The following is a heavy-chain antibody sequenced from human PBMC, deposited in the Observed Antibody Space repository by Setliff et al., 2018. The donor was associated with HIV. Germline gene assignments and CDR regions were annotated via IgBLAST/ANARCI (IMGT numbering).Heavy chain of an antibody. Sequence: SETLSLTCIVSGGSIRSDHWSWIRKPPGKGLEWIGYISSSVNSNYNLSLKSRVTISLDTSKNHFSLQLSSLTAVDTAVYYCARGCPSSKYFDLWGRGTLVTVSS. CDR3: ARGCPSSKYFDL. D-gene: IGHD2-15*01. CDR2: ISSSVNS. J-gene: IGHJ2*01. CDR1: GGSIRSDH. V-gene: IGHV4-59*01.